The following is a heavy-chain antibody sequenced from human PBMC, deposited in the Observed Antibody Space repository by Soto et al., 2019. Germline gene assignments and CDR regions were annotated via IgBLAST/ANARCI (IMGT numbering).Heavy chain of an antibody. V-gene: IGHV1-46*03. Sequence: QVQLVQSGAEVKKPGASVKVSCKASGYTFTSYYMHWVRQAPGQGLEWMGIINPSGGSTSYAQKFQGRVTMTRDTSTSTVYMELSSMRSEDTAVYYCARDVSSSSVGDYCYMDVWGKGTTVTDS. D-gene: IGHD6-6*01. CDR2: INPSGGST. J-gene: IGHJ6*03. CDR1: GYTFTSYY. CDR3: ARDVSSSSVGDYCYMDV.